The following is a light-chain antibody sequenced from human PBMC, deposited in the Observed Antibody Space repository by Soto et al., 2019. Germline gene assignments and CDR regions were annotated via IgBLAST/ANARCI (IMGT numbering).Light chain of an antibody. Sequence: DIVMTQSPDSLAVSLGERATINCKSRQSVLSSSNNKNYLAWYQQKPGQPPRLLIYWASTGESGVPDRFSGSGSGTDFTLTISSLQAEDVAVYYCQQYFSSLSYTFGQGTKLEIK. V-gene: IGKV4-1*01. J-gene: IGKJ2*01. CDR2: WAS. CDR3: QQYFSSLSYT. CDR1: QSVLSSSNNKNY.